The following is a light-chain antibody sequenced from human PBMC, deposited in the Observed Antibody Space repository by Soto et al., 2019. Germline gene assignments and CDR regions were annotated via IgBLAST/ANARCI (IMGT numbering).Light chain of an antibody. CDR2: GAS. CDR3: QQYNNWPHT. Sequence: EVVLTQSPGTLSLSPGERATLSCRASQSVSSTYLAWYQQKPGQAPRLLLYGASTRATDIPDRISGSGSGTDFTLTISSLQSEDFAVYYCQQYNNWPHTFGQGTKLEIK. CDR1: QSVSST. J-gene: IGKJ2*01. V-gene: IGKV3D-15*01.